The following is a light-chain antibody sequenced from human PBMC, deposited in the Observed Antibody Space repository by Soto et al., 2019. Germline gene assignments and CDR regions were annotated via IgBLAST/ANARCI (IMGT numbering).Light chain of an antibody. Sequence: QSVLTQPPSASGTPGQRVTISCSGTTSNVGSNSVNWYQHLPGTAPKLLISRNDQRPSGVPDRISGSKSGTSASLTISGLQSEDEADYYCAAWDDSLNGPVFGGGTKVTVL. J-gene: IGLJ2*01. V-gene: IGLV1-44*01. CDR3: AAWDDSLNGPV. CDR2: RND. CDR1: TSNVGSNS.